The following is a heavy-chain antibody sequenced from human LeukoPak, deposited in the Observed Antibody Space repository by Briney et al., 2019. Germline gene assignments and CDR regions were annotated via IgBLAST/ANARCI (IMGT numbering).Heavy chain of an antibody. Sequence: HPGGSLRLSCAASGFTFSTSGMTWVRQAPGKGLDWVSIISGSGGTPYYTDSVKGRFTISRDNSKNTLYLQMNSLRAEDTAVYYCAKTRGISISGVVPLCDYWGQGTLVTVSS. CDR3: AKTRGISISGVVPLCDY. CDR1: GFTFSTSG. V-gene: IGHV3-23*01. CDR2: ISGSGGTP. J-gene: IGHJ4*02. D-gene: IGHD3-3*01.